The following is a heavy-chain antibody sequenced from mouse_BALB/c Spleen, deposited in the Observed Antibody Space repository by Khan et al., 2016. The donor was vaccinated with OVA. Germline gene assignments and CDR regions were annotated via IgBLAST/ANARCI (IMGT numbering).Heavy chain of an antibody. D-gene: IGHD2-1*01. CDR3: ARSMYYGNYYYAMDY. J-gene: IGHJ4*01. CDR1: GYTFTEYT. V-gene: IGHV1-18*01. CDR2: INPNSGGT. Sequence: EVQLQQSGPELVKPGASVKISCKTSGYTFTEYTMHWVKQSHGKSLEWIGGINPNSGGTRYNQKFKGKATLTVDKSSSTAYMELRSLTSEDSAVYYCARSMYYGNYYYAMDYWGQGTSVTVSS.